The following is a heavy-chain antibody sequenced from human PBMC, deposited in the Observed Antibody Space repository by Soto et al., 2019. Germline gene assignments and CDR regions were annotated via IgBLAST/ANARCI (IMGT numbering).Heavy chain of an antibody. J-gene: IGHJ5*02. CDR2: IIPILGIA. CDR1: GGTFSSYT. V-gene: IGHV1-69*08. Sequence: QVQLVQSGAEVKKPGSSVKVSCKASGGTFSSYTISWVRQAPGQGLEWMGRIIPILGIANYAQKFQGRVTITADKSTSTAYMELSSLRSEDTAVYYCARDPQVVPAGGDNWFDPWGQGTLVAVSS. CDR3: ARDPQVVPAGGDNWFDP. D-gene: IGHD2-2*01.